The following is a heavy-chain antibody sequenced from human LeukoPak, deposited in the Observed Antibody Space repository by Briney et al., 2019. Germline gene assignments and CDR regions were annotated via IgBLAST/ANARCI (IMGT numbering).Heavy chain of an antibody. J-gene: IGHJ3*02. CDR3: AARIAAAGTADDAFDI. Sequence: PGGSLRLSCAASGFTFSSYGMHWVRQAPGKGLEWVAVISYDGSNKYYADSVKGRFTISRDNSKNTLYLQMNSLRAEDTAVYYCAARIAAAGTADDAFDIWGQGTMVTVSS. CDR2: ISYDGSNK. CDR1: GFTFSSYG. D-gene: IGHD6-13*01. V-gene: IGHV3-30*03.